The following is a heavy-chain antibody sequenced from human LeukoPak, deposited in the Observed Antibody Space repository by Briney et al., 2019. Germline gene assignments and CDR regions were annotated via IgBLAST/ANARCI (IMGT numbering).Heavy chain of an antibody. V-gene: IGHV3-21*01. J-gene: IGHJ5*02. CDR2: ISSSSSYI. CDR3: ARDMYSSSFNWFDA. CDR1: GFTFSSYS. D-gene: IGHD6-6*01. Sequence: PGGSLRLSCAASGFTFSSYSMNWVRQAPGKGLEWVSSISSSSSYINYADSVKGRFTISRDNAKNSLYLQMNSLRAEDTAVYYCARDMYSSSFNWFDAWGQGTLVTVSS.